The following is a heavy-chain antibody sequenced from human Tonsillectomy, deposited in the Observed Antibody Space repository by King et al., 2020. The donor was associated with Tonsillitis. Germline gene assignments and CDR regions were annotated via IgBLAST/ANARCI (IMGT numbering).Heavy chain of an antibody. CDR3: ASHDSSGQYLSFDY. Sequence: VQLQESGPGLVKPSETLSLTCTVSGGSIRTYYWSWIRQAPGKGLEWIGFIHYSGDTNYNPSLKSRATISVDTSKNQVSLKLSSVTAADTAVYYCASHDSSGQYLSFDYWGQGTLVTVSS. J-gene: IGHJ4*02. D-gene: IGHD3-22*01. CDR2: IHYSGDT. CDR1: GGSIRTYY. V-gene: IGHV4-59*01.